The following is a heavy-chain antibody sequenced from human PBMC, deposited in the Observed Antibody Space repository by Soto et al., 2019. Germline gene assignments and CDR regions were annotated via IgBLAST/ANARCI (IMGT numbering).Heavy chain of an antibody. CDR2: IYYSGST. Sequence: SETLSLTCTVSGGSISSSSYYWGWIRQPPGKGLEWIGSIYYSGSTYYNPSLKSRVTISVDTSKNQFSLKLSSVTAADTAVYYCARARHVAAAGKNLFDPWGQGTLVTVSS. V-gene: IGHV4-39*01. J-gene: IGHJ5*02. D-gene: IGHD6-13*01. CDR3: ARARHVAAAGKNLFDP. CDR1: GGSISSSSYY.